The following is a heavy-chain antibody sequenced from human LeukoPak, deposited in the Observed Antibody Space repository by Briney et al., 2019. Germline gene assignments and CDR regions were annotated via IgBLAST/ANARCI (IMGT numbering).Heavy chain of an antibody. CDR1: GYTFTSYS. CDR3: ARPQEEDGYNYNWAFDY. D-gene: IGHD5-24*01. V-gene: IGHV1-18*01. Sequence: ASVKVSCKTSGYTFTSYSINWVRQASGQGLEWMGWISGYNGNTNYAQKLQGRVTMTTDTSTSTAYMELRSLRSDDTAVYYCARPQEEDGYNYNWAFDYWGQGTLVTVSS. CDR2: ISGYNGNT. J-gene: IGHJ4*02.